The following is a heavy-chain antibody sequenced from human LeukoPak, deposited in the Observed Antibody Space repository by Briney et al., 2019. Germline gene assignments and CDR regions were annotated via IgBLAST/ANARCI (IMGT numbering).Heavy chain of an antibody. V-gene: IGHV3-23*01. J-gene: IGHJ4*02. CDR2: ISTGGVTT. Sequence: GGSLRLSCAASGFTFSSYAMNWVRQAPGKGLEWVSSISTGGVTTYYADSVNGRFTISRDNSKNMLNLQMDSLRAEDTAIYFCAKDYGSGTYYAPSSSDYWGQGTLVTVSS. D-gene: IGHD3-10*01. CDR3: AKDYGSGTYYAPSSSDY. CDR1: GFTFSSYA.